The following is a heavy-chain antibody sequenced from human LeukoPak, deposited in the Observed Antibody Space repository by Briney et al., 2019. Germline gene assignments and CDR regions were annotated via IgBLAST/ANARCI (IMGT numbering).Heavy chain of an antibody. V-gene: IGHV3-74*01. CDR2: INSGGSGT. Sequence: GGSLRLSCAASGFAFSSNWMHWVRQTPGKGLVWVSRINSGGSGTSYADSVEGRFTISRDNAKNTLYLQMNSLRAEDTAVYYCATSLGPLTEYWGQGTLVTVSP. J-gene: IGHJ4*02. CDR1: GFAFSSNW. CDR3: ATSLGPLTEY. D-gene: IGHD7-27*01.